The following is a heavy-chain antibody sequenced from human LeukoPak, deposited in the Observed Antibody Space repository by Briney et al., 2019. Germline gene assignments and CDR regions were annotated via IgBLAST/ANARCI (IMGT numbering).Heavy chain of an antibody. Sequence: EWMGWISAYNGNTNYAQKLQGRVTMTTDTSTSTAYMELRSLRSDDTAVYYCARDMGSSHDYWGQGTLVTVSS. J-gene: IGHJ4*02. D-gene: IGHD6-6*01. CDR2: ISAYNGNT. V-gene: IGHV1-18*01. CDR3: ARDMGSSHDY.